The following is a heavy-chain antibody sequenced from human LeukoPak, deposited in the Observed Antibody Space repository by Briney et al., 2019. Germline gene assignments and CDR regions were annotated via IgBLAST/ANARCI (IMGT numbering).Heavy chain of an antibody. D-gene: IGHD3-9*01. CDR2: IIPILGIA. J-gene: IGHJ5*02. CDR3: ARDHYDILTGYSTNNWFDP. Sequence: ASVKVSCKASGGTFSRYAISWVRQAPGQGLEWMGRIIPILGIANYAQKFQGRVTITADKSTSTAYMELSSLRSEDTAVYYCARDHYDILTGYSTNNWFDPWGQGTLVTVSS. V-gene: IGHV1-69*04. CDR1: GGTFSRYA.